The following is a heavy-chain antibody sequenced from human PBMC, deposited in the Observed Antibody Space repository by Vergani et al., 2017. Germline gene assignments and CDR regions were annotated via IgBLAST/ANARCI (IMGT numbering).Heavy chain of an antibody. V-gene: IGHV4-59*02. CDR3: ERSRIYYGAGSPDY. D-gene: IGHD3-10*01. CDR2: VSFRGDT. CDR1: GASVNSYY. J-gene: IGHJ4*02. Sequence: QLHLQASGPGLVKPSETLSLTCTVSGASVNSYYWSWIRQPPGKGLEWMGYVSFRGDTLYDPSVKGRMTISLNTSSNQFSLYLTSVTAADTAVYYCERSRIYYGAGSPDYWGQGTLVTVSS.